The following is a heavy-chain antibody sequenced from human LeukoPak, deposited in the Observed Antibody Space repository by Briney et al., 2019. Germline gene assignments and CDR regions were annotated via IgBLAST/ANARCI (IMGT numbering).Heavy chain of an antibody. CDR2: ISHSGST. Sequence: NPSETLSLTCAVYGGSFSGYYWSWIRQPPGKGLEWIGEISHSGSTNYNPSLKSRVTISVDTSKNQFSLKLSSVTAADTAVYYCARARIVDSTSPPAYWGQGTLVTVSS. CDR1: GGSFSGYY. V-gene: IGHV4-34*01. CDR3: ARARIVDSTSPPAY. D-gene: IGHD1-26*01. J-gene: IGHJ4*02.